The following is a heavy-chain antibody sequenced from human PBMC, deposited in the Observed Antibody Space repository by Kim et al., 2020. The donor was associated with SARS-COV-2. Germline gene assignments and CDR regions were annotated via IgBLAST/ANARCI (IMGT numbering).Heavy chain of an antibody. CDR2: IIPIFGTA. Sequence: SVKVSCKASGGTFSSYAISWVRQAPGQGLEWMGGIIPIFGTANYAQKFQGRVTITADESTSTAYMELSSLRSEDTAVYYCARGESGWSHFDYWGQGTLVTVSS. CDR3: ARGESGWSHFDY. D-gene: IGHD6-19*01. J-gene: IGHJ4*02. V-gene: IGHV1-69*13. CDR1: GGTFSSYA.